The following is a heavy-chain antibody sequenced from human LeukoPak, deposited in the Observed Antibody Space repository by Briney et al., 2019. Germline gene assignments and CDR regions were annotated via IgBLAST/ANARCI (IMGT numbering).Heavy chain of an antibody. Sequence: PGGSLRLSCIASGFTFGDYAMSWVRQAPGKGLEWVGVIRSKAYGATTEYAASVEGRFTISRDDSKSIAYLQMNSLKTEDTALYYCTREVLLWFGELLEGQRFDYWGQGTLVTVSS. CDR1: GFTFGDYA. CDR3: TREVLLWFGELLEGQRFDY. V-gene: IGHV3-49*04. D-gene: IGHD3-10*01. J-gene: IGHJ4*02. CDR2: IRSKAYGATT.